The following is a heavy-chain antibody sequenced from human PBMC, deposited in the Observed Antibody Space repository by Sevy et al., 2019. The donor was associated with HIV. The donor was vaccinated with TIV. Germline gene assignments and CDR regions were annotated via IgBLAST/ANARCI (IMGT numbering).Heavy chain of an antibody. J-gene: IGHJ4*02. CDR2: IYSGGST. D-gene: IGHD3-22*01. Sequence: GGSLRLSCAASGFTVSSNYMSWVRQAPGKGLEWVSVIYSGGSTYYADSVKGRFTISRDNSKNTLYLQMNSLRAGDTAVYYCARAGVGDYYDSSGYLDYWGQGTLVTVSS. V-gene: IGHV3-53*01. CDR3: ARAGVGDYYDSSGYLDY. CDR1: GFTVSSNY.